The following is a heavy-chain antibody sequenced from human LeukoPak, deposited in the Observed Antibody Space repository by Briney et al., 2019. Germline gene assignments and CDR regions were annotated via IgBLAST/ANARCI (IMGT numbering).Heavy chain of an antibody. V-gene: IGHV4-39*01. Sequence: NPSETLSLTCTVSGGSISSSSDYWGWIRQPPGKGPEWIGSIYYSGSTYCNPSLKSRITISVDTSKNQFSLKLSSVTAADTAVYYCARHDYSTRFDPWGQGILVTVSS. CDR1: GGSISSSSDY. J-gene: IGHJ5*02. CDR3: ARHDYSTRFDP. CDR2: IYYSGST. D-gene: IGHD4-11*01.